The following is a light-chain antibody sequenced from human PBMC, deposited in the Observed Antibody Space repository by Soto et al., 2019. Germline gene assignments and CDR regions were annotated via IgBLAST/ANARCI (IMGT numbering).Light chain of an antibody. J-gene: IGLJ1*01. CDR1: NSDVGGYNY. CDR2: EVS. V-gene: IGLV2-8*01. Sequence: QSVLTKPPSASGSPGQSVTISCTGTNSDVGGYNYVSWYQQYPGKAPRLIIYEVSERPSGVPDRFSGSKSGNTASLTVSGLQTADEADYYCSSYAGSNWYVFGTGTKVTVL. CDR3: SSYAGSNWYV.